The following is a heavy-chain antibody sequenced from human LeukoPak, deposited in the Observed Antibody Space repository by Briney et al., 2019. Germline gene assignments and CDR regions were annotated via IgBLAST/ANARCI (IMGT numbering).Heavy chain of an antibody. CDR1: GFTFSDSA. J-gene: IGHJ4*02. D-gene: IGHD6-19*01. V-gene: IGHV3-73*01. Sequence: GGSLRLSCAASGFTFSDSAIHWVRQASGKGLEWVGRIRSKADSYATTYGASVKGRFTISRDDSQNTAYLHMNSLKTEDTAVYYCTREYSSGWPFDHWGQGTLVTVSS. CDR2: IRSKADSYAT. CDR3: TREYSSGWPFDH.